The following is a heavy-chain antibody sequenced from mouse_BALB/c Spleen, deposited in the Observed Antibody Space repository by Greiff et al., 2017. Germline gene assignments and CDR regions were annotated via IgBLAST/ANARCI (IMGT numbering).Heavy chain of an antibody. CDR1: GFTFSSYY. CDR2: INSNGGST. D-gene: IGHD1-1*01. CDR3: ARQRDYYGSSPFAY. Sequence: EVMLVESGGGLVKLGGSLKLSCAASGFTFSSYYMSWVRQTPEKRLELVAAINSNGGSTYYPDTVKGRFTISRDNAKNTLYLQMSSLKSEDTALYYCARQRDYYGSSPFAYWGQGTLVTVSA. J-gene: IGHJ3*01. V-gene: IGHV5-6-2*01.